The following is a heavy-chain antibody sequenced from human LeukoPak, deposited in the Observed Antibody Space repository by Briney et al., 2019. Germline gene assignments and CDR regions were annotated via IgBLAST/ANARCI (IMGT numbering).Heavy chain of an antibody. V-gene: IGHV4-39*07. D-gene: IGHD3-16*01. CDR3: ARAGWDYGAAFDI. CDR1: GGSISSSSYY. J-gene: IGHJ3*02. Sequence: PSETLSLTCTVSGGSISSSSYYWGWIRQPPGKGLEWIGSIYYSGSTYYNPSLKSRVTISVDTSKNQFSLKLGSVTAADTAVYYCARAGWDYGAAFDIWGQGTMVTVSS. CDR2: IYYSGST.